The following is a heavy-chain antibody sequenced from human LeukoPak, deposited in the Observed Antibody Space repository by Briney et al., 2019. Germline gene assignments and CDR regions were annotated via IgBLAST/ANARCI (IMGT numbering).Heavy chain of an antibody. CDR1: GFTFSSFA. J-gene: IGHJ4*02. CDR3: VKDPSGNCFYFDY. CDR2: ISSDGGRT. Sequence: GGSLRLSCSASGFTFSSFAMFWVRQAREKGLEYVSGISSDGGRTNYADSVKARFTISRDNSKVTLYLQMTSLRPEDTAIYYCVKDPSGNCFYFDYWGQGTLVTVSS. V-gene: IGHV3-64D*09. D-gene: IGHD1-26*01.